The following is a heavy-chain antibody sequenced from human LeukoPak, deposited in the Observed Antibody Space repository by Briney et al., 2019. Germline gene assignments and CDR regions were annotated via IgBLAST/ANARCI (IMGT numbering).Heavy chain of an antibody. J-gene: IGHJ5*02. D-gene: IGHD3-10*01. CDR3: ARGKRRFDP. V-gene: IGHV3-11*01. CDR2: ISSSDYSR. CDR1: GFNFSDHY. Sequence: AGGSLRLSCAASGFNFSDHYMSWLRQAPGKGLEWLAYISSSDYSRYYADSVKGRFTISRDNTKNSLFLQMNSLRDGDTAVYYCARGKRRFDPWGQGTLVTVSS.